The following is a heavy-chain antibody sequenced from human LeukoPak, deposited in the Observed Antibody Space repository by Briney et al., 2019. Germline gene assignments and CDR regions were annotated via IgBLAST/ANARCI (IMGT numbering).Heavy chain of an antibody. V-gene: IGHV1-3*01. CDR2: ISAGNGNT. CDR3: ARDSGSGNNDY. Sequence: AASVKVSCKASGYTFTSYAIHWVRQAPGQRLVWMGWISAGNGNTKYSQNFQGRVTFISNTSATTAFMELSSLRSEDAAVYYCARDSGSGNNDYWGQGTLVTVSS. D-gene: IGHD1-26*01. J-gene: IGHJ4*02. CDR1: GYTFTSYA.